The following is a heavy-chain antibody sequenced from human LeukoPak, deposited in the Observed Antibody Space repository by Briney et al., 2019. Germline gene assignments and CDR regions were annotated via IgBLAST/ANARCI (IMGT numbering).Heavy chain of an antibody. CDR3: VKDSVWEPGDY. J-gene: IGHJ4*02. D-gene: IGHD1-26*01. V-gene: IGHV3-23*01. Sequence: GGSLRLSCAASGFTFSSYAMSWVRQAPGKGLEWVSAISGSGGSTYYADSVKGRFTISRDNSKNTLYLQMNSLRVEDTVVYYCVKDSVWEPGDYWGQGTLVTVSS. CDR1: GFTFSSYA. CDR2: ISGSGGST.